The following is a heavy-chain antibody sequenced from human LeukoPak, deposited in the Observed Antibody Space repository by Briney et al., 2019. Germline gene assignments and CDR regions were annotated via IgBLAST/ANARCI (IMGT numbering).Heavy chain of an antibody. CDR1: GYTFTGYY. CDR3: ARGGQYVLHYDSSGYPPRGH. CDR2: INPNSGGT. V-gene: IGHV1-2*02. Sequence: ASVKVSCKASGYTFTGYYMHWVRQAPGQGLEWMGLINPNSGGTNYAQKFQGRVTMTRDTSISTAYMELSRVRSDDTAVYYCARGGQYVLHYDSSGYPPRGHWGQGTLVTVSS. J-gene: IGHJ4*02. D-gene: IGHD3-22*01.